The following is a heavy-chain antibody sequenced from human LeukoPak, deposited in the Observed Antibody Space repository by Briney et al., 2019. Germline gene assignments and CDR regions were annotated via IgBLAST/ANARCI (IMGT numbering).Heavy chain of an antibody. CDR1: GGSISSYY. V-gene: IGHV4-4*07. CDR2: IYTSGST. Sequence: SETLSLTCTVSGGSISSYYWSWIRHPAGKGLEWIGRIYTSGSTNYNPSLKSRVTMSVDTPKNQFSLKLSSVTAADTAMYYCAREGSGWYRSYFYYYMDVWGKGTTVTVSS. J-gene: IGHJ6*03. CDR3: AREGSGWYRSYFYYYMDV. D-gene: IGHD6-19*01.